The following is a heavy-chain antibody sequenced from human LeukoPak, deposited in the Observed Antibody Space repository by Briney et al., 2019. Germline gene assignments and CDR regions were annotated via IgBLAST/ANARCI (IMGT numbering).Heavy chain of an antibody. CDR1: GGSFSGYY. D-gene: IGHD5-12*01. CDR2: INHSGST. J-gene: IGHJ4*02. CDR3: ARGRRYSGYEIDY. Sequence: SETLSLTCAVYGGSFSGYYWSWIRQPPGKGLEWIGEINHSGSTNYNPSLKSRVTISVDTSKNQFSLKLSSVTAADTAVYYCARGRRYSGYEIDYWGQGTLVTVSS. V-gene: IGHV4-34*01.